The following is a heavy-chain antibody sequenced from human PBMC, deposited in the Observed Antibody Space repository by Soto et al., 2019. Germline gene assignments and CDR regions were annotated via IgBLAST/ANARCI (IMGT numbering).Heavy chain of an antibody. CDR2: IYYSGTT. Sequence: QAQLLESGPGLVKPSQTLSLTCTVSRGSISSGEYYWSWIRQPPGKGLEWLGYIYYSGTTYYSPSFRGRIAISVDTSKNQFSLKLSSVTAADMAVYYCARLAATSNWFHPWGQGALVTVSS. D-gene: IGHD2-15*01. CDR3: ARLAATSNWFHP. V-gene: IGHV4-30-4*01. J-gene: IGHJ5*02. CDR1: RGSISSGEYY.